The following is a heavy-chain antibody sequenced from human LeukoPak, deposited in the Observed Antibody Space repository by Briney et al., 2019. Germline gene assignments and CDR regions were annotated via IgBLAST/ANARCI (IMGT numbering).Heavy chain of an antibody. CDR3: ARDVARSGGY. J-gene: IGHJ4*02. V-gene: IGHV3-21*01. Sequence: GGSLRLSCAASGFTFSSYSMNWVRQAPGKGLEWVSSISSSSSYIYYADSVKGRFTISRDNAKNSLYLQMNSLRVEDTAVCYCARDVARSGGYWGQGTLVTVSS. CDR1: GFTFSSYS. D-gene: IGHD3-10*01. CDR2: ISSSSSYI.